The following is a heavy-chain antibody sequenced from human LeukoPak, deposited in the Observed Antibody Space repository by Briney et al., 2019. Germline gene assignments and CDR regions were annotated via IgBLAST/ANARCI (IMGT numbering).Heavy chain of an antibody. J-gene: IGHJ5*02. V-gene: IGHV4-34*01. Sequence: SETLSLTCAVYGGSFSGYYWSWIRQPPGKGLEWIGEINHSGSTNYNPSLKSQVTISVDTSKNQFSLKLSSVTAADTAVYYCARGIGSSRPNWFDPWGQGTLVTVSS. CDR3: ARGIGSSRPNWFDP. CDR1: GGSFSGYY. D-gene: IGHD6-13*01. CDR2: INHSGST.